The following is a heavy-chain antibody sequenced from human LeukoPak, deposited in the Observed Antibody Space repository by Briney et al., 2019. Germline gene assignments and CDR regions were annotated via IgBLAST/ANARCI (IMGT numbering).Heavy chain of an antibody. CDR2: IYHSGST. CDR3: ARSYSSSSPADAFDI. D-gene: IGHD6-6*01. CDR1: GGSISSGGYY. J-gene: IGHJ3*02. Sequence: NPSETLSLTCTVSGGSISSGGYYWSWIRQPPGKGLEWIGYIYHSGSTYYNPSLKSRVTISVDRSKNQFSLKLSSVTAADTAVYYCARSYSSSSPADAFDIWGQGTMVTVSS. V-gene: IGHV4-30-2*01.